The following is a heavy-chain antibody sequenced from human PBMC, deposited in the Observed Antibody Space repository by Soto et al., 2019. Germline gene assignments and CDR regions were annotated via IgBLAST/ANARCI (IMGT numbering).Heavy chain of an antibody. V-gene: IGHV1-18*01. CDR1: GYTFTSYG. CDR2: ISTYNGNT. D-gene: IGHD1-7*01. Sequence: ASVKASCKASGYTFTSYGISWVRQAPGQGLEWMGWISTYNGNTNFTQKLQGRVTMTTDTSTSTAYMELRSLRSDDTAVYYCARDREYNWNYNWFDPWGQGTLVTVSS. CDR3: ARDREYNWNYNWFDP. J-gene: IGHJ5*02.